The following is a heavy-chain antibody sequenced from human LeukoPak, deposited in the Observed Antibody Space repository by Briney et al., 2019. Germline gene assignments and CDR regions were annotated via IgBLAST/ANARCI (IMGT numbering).Heavy chain of an antibody. V-gene: IGHV3-74*03. J-gene: IGHJ4*02. Sequence: GGSLKLSFAAPGFPFSRYWMHWVPQAPGKGLMWVSRISPDGSTTLYADSVKGRFTISRDNAKNTLYLHMNSLGAEDTAVYYYTTVLCSYRYNLCDYWGQGTLVSVSS. D-gene: IGHD5-18*01. CDR2: ISPDGSTT. CDR3: TTVLCSYRYNLCDY. CDR1: GFPFSRYW.